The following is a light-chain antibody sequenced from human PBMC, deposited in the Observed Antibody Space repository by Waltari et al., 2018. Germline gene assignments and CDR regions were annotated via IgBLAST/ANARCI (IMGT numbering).Light chain of an antibody. CDR1: QSVSTSY. Sequence: EIVLTQSPGTLSLSPGERATLSCRASQSVSTSYLAWYHQKPGQALRLLIYGVSSRATDIPEKFIGSGSGTDFTLTISRLEPEDFAGYYCQQYGSSPPYSFGQGTKLEIK. J-gene: IGKJ2*01. CDR3: QQYGSSPPYS. CDR2: GVS. V-gene: IGKV3-20*01.